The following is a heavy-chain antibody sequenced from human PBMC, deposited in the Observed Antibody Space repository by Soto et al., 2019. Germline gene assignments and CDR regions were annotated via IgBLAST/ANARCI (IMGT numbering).Heavy chain of an antibody. CDR1: GYTFTGYY. V-gene: IGHV1-2*04. CDR3: ARSIAAPGNGFYYYGMDV. J-gene: IGHJ6*02. CDR2: INPNSGGT. Sequence: ASVKGSCKASGYTFTGYYMHWVRQAPGQGLEWMGWINPNSGGTNYAQKFQGWVTMTRDTSISTAYMELSRLRSDDTAVYYCARSIAAPGNGFYYYGMDVWGQGTTVTVSS. D-gene: IGHD6-13*01.